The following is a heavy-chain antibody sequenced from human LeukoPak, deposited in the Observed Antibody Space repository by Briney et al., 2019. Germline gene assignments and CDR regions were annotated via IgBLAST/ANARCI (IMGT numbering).Heavy chain of an antibody. CDR2: INQDGSEK. CDR1: GFTFSSDW. CDR3: ARDPDMVRGVNFDY. D-gene: IGHD3-10*01. Sequence: GGSLRLSCAASGFTFSSDWMNWVRQAPGKGLEWVANINQDGSEKYYADSVKGRFTISRDNAKNSLYLQMNSLRAEDAAVYYCARDPDMVRGVNFDYWGQGTLVTVSS. V-gene: IGHV3-7*03. J-gene: IGHJ4*02.